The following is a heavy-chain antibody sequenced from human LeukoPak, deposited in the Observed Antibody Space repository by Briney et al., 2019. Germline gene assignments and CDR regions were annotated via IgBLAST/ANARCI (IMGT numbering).Heavy chain of an antibody. CDR2: FDPEDGEA. V-gene: IGHV1-24*01. CDR1: GYTLTELS. CDR3: ATFHGRIQLWLN. D-gene: IGHD5-18*01. Sequence: ASVKVSCKVSGYTLTELSIHWVRQAPGKGLEWMGGFDPEDGEAIYAQKLQGRVIMTEDSSTDTAYMELSSLRSEDTAVYYCATFHGRIQLWLNWGQGTLVTVSS. J-gene: IGHJ4*02.